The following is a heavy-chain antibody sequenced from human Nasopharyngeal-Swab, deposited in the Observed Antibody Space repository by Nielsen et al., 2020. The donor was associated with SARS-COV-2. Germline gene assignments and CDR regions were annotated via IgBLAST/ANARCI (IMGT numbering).Heavy chain of an antibody. CDR3: ARDEGCFDY. Sequence: GESLKISCAASGFTFSSYVMHWVRQAPGKGLEWVAVISYDGSNKYYADSVKGRFTISRDNSKNTLYLQMNSLRAEDTAVYYCARDEGCFDYWGQGTLVTVSS. J-gene: IGHJ4*02. CDR2: ISYDGSNK. CDR1: GFTFSSYV. D-gene: IGHD2-15*01. V-gene: IGHV3-30-3*01.